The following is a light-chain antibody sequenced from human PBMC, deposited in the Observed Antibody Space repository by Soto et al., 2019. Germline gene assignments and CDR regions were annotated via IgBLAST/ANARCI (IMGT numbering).Light chain of an antibody. Sequence: DIPMTQSPSTLSASVGDRVTISCRASQDISSFLAWYQHKPGKAPKLLIYDASTLQTGVPSRFRGSGFWTEFTLTISGLQPDDFATYYCQQHDDYSHATFGQGTKVEIK. V-gene: IGKV1-5*01. J-gene: IGKJ2*01. CDR1: QDISSF. CDR3: QQHDDYSHAT. CDR2: DAS.